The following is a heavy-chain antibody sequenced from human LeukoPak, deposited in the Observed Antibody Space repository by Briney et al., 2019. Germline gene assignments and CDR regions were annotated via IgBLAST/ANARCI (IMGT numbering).Heavy chain of an antibody. CDR2: INYGGTT. CDR1: GGSISSSNYF. V-gene: IGHV4-39*01. Sequence: PAETLCLTCTVSGGSISSSNYFWSWIRQPPGQELEWIASINYGGTTYYNPSLKSRVTISVDTSKNQFSMRLTSVTAADTAVYLCARYVVYGSGKYYFDYWGKGSLVSVSS. D-gene: IGHD3-10*01. J-gene: IGHJ4*02. CDR3: ARYVVYGSGKYYFDY.